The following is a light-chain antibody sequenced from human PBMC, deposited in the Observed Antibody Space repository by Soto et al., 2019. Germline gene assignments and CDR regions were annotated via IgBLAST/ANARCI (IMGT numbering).Light chain of an antibody. J-gene: IGKJ5*01. Sequence: EIVLTQSPGTLSLSPGERATLSCRASQSVSSSYLAWDQQKPGQAPRLLIYGASSRATGIPDRFSGSGSGTDFTLTISRLEPEDVAVYYCQQYGSSPITVGQGTRLEIK. CDR1: QSVSSSY. CDR2: GAS. CDR3: QQYGSSPIT. V-gene: IGKV3-20*01.